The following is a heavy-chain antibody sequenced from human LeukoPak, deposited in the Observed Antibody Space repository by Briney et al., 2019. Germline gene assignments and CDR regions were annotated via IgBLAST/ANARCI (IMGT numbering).Heavy chain of an antibody. J-gene: IGHJ5*02. CDR3: ASGYTSGWSNWFDP. D-gene: IGHD6-13*01. CDR2: IYYSGSI. V-gene: IGHV4-59*02. CDR1: GGSVSGYY. Sequence: SSETLSLTCSVSGGSVSGYYWSWIRQPPGKGLGWIGYIYYSGSINYNPSLKNRVTISVDTSKNQFSLKLSSVTAADTAVYYCASGYTSGWSNWFDPWGQGTLVTVSS.